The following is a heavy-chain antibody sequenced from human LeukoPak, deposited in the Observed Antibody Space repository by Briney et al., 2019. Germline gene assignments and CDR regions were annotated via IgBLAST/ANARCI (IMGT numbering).Heavy chain of an antibody. CDR3: XXXXXXLXXXXP. Sequence: GXXXSSSYYWGWIRQSXGKNLEWLGSIYYTGTTHYNPSLKSRITISVDTSXNQFSLNLSSVTAADTAVYXXXXXXXXLXXXXPWGQGXLXTVSS. CDR1: GXXXSSSYY. V-gene: IGHV4-39*01. CDR2: IYYTGTT. J-gene: IGHJ5*02.